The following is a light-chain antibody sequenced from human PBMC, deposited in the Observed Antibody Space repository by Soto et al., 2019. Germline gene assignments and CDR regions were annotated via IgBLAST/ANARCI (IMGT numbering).Light chain of an antibody. Sequence: QSALTQPASVSGSPGQSITISCTGTSSDVGGYKYVSWYQQHPGKAPKLMVYEVGNRPSGVSDRFSGSKSGNTASLSISGLQAEDEADYYCSSYTSTNTLVFGGGTKLTVL. CDR1: SSDVGGYKY. J-gene: IGLJ2*01. V-gene: IGLV2-14*01. CDR3: SSYTSTNTLV. CDR2: EVG.